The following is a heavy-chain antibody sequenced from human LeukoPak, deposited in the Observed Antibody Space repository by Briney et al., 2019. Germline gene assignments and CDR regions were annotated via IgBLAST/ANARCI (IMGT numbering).Heavy chain of an antibody. V-gene: IGHV1-2*06. CDR3: ARELGLGIMVRGFIR. CDR2: INPNSGGT. Sequence: GASVKVSYKASGYTFTAYYINWVRQAPGQGLEWMGRINPNSGGTNYAQKFQGRVTMTRDTSISTTYMELSRLRSDDTAVYYCARELGLGIMVRGFIRWGQGTQVTVSS. D-gene: IGHD3-10*01. CDR1: GYTFTAYY. J-gene: IGHJ4*02.